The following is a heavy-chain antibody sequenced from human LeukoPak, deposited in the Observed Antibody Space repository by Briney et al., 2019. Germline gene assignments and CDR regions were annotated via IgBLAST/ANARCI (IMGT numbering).Heavy chain of an antibody. V-gene: IGHV3-33*01. CDR1: GFTFSSYG. CDR2: IWYDGSNK. CDR3: AREGAVAGLFEFYY. J-gene: IGHJ4*02. D-gene: IGHD6-19*01. Sequence: PGGSLRLSCAASGFTFSSYGMHWVRQAPGKGLEWVAVIWYDGSNKYYADSVKGRFTISRDNSKNTLYLQMSSLRAEDTAVYYCAREGAVAGLFEFYYWGQGTLVTVSS.